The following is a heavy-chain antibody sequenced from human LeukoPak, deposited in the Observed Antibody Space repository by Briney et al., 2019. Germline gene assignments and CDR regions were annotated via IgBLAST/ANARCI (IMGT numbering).Heavy chain of an antibody. CDR1: GFTFSSYS. V-gene: IGHV3-21*01. D-gene: IGHD3-22*01. CDR3: ARETNPNYYDSSGYLPTFDY. CDR2: ISSSCSYI. Sequence: PGGSLRLSCAASGFTFSSYSMNWVRQAPGKGLEWVSSISSSCSYIYYADSVKGRFTISRDNAKNSLYLQMNSLRAEDTAVYYCARETNPNYYDSSGYLPTFDYWGQGTLVTVSS. J-gene: IGHJ4*02.